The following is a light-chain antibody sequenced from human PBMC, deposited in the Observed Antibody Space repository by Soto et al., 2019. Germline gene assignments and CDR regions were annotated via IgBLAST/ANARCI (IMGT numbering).Light chain of an antibody. CDR1: HSVPSS. Sequence: EKVMTQSPATLSVYPGEDVTLSCRASHSVPSSIAWYQQKPGQAPSLLIYGASTRATGVPDRFSGTGSGTEFTLTISRLEPEDFAVYYCQQYGSSPWTFGQGTRPEI. V-gene: IGKV3-20*01. CDR2: GAS. CDR3: QQYGSSPWT. J-gene: IGKJ5*01.